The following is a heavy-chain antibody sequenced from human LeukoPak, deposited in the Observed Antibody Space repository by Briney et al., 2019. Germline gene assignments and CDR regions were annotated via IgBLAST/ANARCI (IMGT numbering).Heavy chain of an antibody. CDR3: ASGRSEDYYYFYINV. J-gene: IGHJ6*03. CDR2: ISGSGDIT. D-gene: IGHD2-15*01. V-gene: IGHV3-23*01. Sequence: GGSLRLSCAASGFTFSSSAMSWVRQAPGKGLEWVSDISGSGDITYYADSVKGRFTISRDNSKNTLYLQMNSLRAEDTAVYYCASGRSEDYYYFYINVWGKGAAVTVSS. CDR1: GFTFSSSA.